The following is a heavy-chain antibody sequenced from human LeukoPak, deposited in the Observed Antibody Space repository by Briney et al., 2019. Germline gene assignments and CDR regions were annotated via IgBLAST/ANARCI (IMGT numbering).Heavy chain of an antibody. V-gene: IGHV3-7*01. CDR2: INQDGSAT. D-gene: IGHD1-26*01. J-gene: IGHJ4*02. CDR1: GFTFSTYW. Sequence: GGSLRLSCAASGFTFSTYWMSWVRQAPGKGLEWVANINQDGSATNYVDSAKGRFIVSRDNAKNSVFLQMSSLRAEDTAVYYCAIAGRWEEAYWGQGTLVTVSS. CDR3: AIAGRWEEAY.